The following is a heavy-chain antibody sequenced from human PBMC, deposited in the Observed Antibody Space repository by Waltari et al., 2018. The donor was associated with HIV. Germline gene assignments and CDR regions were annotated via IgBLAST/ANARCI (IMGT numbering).Heavy chain of an antibody. D-gene: IGHD6-13*01. CDR1: GFTFRSQS. Sequence: EVQLVESGGGLVKPGGSLGLSCVVSGFTFRSQSMNWVRQAPGKGLEWVSSNSSSGSYIYYADSLKGRFTISRDNAKNSLYLQMNSLRAEDTAVYYCARVWYSSSRGEPDYWGQGALVTVSS. V-gene: IGHV3-21*01. CDR3: ARVWYSSSRGEPDY. J-gene: IGHJ4*02. CDR2: NSSSGSYI.